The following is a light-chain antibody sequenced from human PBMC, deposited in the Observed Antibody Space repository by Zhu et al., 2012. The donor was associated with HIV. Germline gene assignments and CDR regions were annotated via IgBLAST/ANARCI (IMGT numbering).Light chain of an antibody. Sequence: EIVLTQSPGTLSLSPGERATPSCRASQSVSFAYLAWYQQKPGQPPRLLIYGASNRATGIPDRFSGSGSGTDFTLTISRLEPEDFAVYYCQLYNYSRTFGQGTKVEIK. CDR3: QLYNYSRT. CDR1: QSVSFAY. J-gene: IGKJ1*01. CDR2: GAS. V-gene: IGKV3-20*01.